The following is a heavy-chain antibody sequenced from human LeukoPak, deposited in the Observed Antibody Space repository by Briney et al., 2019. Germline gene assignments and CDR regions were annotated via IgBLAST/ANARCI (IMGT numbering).Heavy chain of an antibody. Sequence: PSETLSLTCAVYGGSFSGYYWSWIRQPPGKGLEWIGEINHSGSTNYNPFLKSRVTISVDTSKNQFSLKLSSVTAADTAVYYCARLIRSELADSSGFDYWGQGTLVTVSS. CDR1: GGSFSGYY. D-gene: IGHD6-19*01. CDR3: ARLIRSELADSSGFDY. J-gene: IGHJ4*02. CDR2: INHSGST. V-gene: IGHV4-34*01.